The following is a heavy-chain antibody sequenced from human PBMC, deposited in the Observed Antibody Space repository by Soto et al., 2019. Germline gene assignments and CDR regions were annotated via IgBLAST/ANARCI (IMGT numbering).Heavy chain of an antibody. Sequence: GGSLRLSCAASGSTFSSYAMSWVRQAPGKGLEWVSAISGSGGSTYYADSVKGRFTISRDNSKNTLYLQMNSLRAEDTAVYYCAKADSFMVAPFDYWGQGTLVTVSS. D-gene: IGHD2-15*01. V-gene: IGHV3-23*01. CDR1: GSTFSSYA. CDR3: AKADSFMVAPFDY. J-gene: IGHJ4*02. CDR2: ISGSGGST.